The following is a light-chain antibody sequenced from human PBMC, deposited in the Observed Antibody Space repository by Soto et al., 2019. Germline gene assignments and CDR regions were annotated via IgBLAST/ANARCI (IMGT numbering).Light chain of an antibody. V-gene: IGLV2-11*01. CDR3: CSYGGSYTFWV. J-gene: IGLJ3*02. CDR2: DVS. Sequence: QSALTQPRSVSGSPGQSVTISCTGTSSDVGGYNYVSWYQQHPGKAPKLMIYDVSKRPSGVPDRFSGSKSGNTASLTISGLQAEDEADYYCCSYGGSYTFWVFGGGTQLTVL. CDR1: SSDVGGYNY.